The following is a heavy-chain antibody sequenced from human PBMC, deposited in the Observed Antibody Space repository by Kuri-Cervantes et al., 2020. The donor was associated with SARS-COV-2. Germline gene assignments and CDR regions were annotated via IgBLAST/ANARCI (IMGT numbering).Heavy chain of an antibody. D-gene: IGHD1-26*01. CDR1: GGSISSYY. CDR3: ARDNVLFSGSGFDY. V-gene: IGHV4-59*01. Sequence: GSLRHSCSVSGGSISSYYWGWIRQPPGKGLEWIGYFYSSGVTNYNPSLKSRVTISVDTSKNQLSLILSSVTAEDTAVYYCARDNVLFSGSGFDYWGQGTLVTVSS. CDR2: FYSSGVT. J-gene: IGHJ4*02.